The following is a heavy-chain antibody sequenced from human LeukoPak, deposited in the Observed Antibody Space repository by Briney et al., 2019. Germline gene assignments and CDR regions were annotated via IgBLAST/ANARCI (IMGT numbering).Heavy chain of an antibody. J-gene: IGHJ4*02. CDR3: AKALFRGATGNFDY. CDR2: ISSSGGST. D-gene: IGHD1-26*01. V-gene: IGHV3-23*01. CDR1: GFTVSSNY. Sequence: GGSLRLSCAASGFTVSSNYMSWVRQVPGKGLEWVSAISSSGGSTYYADSVKGRFTISRDNSKNTLYLQMNGLRAEDTAVYYCAKALFRGATGNFDYWGQGTLVTVSS.